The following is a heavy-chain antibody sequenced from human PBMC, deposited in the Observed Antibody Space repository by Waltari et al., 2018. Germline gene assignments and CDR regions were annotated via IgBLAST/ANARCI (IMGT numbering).Heavy chain of an antibody. D-gene: IGHD2-15*01. CDR3: AKGTSGGGAVDY. J-gene: IGHJ4*02. CDR2: IWYDGSNK. V-gene: IGHV3-30*18. CDR1: GFTFSSYG. Sequence: QVQLVESGGGVVQPGRSLRLSCAASGFTFSSYGMHWVRQAPGKGLEWVAVIWYDGSNKYYADSVKGRFTISRDKSKNTLYLQMNSLRAEDTAMYYCAKGTSGGGAVDYWGQGTLVTVSS.